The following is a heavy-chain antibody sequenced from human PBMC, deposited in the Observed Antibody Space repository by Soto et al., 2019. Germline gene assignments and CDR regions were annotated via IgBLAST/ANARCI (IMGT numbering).Heavy chain of an antibody. V-gene: IGHV1-69*01. D-gene: IGHD1-26*01. J-gene: IGHJ4*01. CDR2: IIPIFCTA. Sequence: QVQLVQSGAEVKKPGSSVKVSCKASGGTFSSYAISWVRQAPGQGLEWMGGIIPIFCTANYAQKFQGRVTIAGDESTSTAYMEPSSLRSDDTAVYYCASEGDHSFDGYYYYWGHGTLVTVAS. CDR1: GGTFSSYA. CDR3: ASEGDHSFDGYYYY.